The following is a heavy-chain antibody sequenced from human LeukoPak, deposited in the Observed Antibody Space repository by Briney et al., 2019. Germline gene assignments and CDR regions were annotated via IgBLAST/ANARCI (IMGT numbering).Heavy chain of an antibody. V-gene: IGHV1-46*01. CDR1: GYTFTSYY. CDR2: INPSGGST. CDR3: ARDGEYQLLSYNWFDP. Sequence: GASVKVSCKASGYTFTSYYMHWVRHAPGQGLEWMGIINPSGGSTSYAQKFQGRVTMTRDTSTSTVYMELSSLRSEDTAVYYCARDGEYQLLSYNWFDPWGQGTLVTVSS. D-gene: IGHD2-2*01. J-gene: IGHJ5*02.